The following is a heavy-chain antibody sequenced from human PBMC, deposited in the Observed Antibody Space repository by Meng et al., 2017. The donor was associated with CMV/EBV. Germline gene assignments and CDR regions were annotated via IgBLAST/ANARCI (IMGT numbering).Heavy chain of an antibody. J-gene: IGHJ6*02. V-gene: IGHV3-30*04. CDR1: GFTFSSYA. CDR3: ARRGDDYGNYYCGMDD. CDR2: ISYDGSNK. D-gene: IGHD4-17*01. Sequence: GESLKISCAASGFTFSSYAMHWVRQAPGKGLEWVAVISYDGSNKYYADSVKGRFTISRDNSKNTLYLQMNSLRAEDTAVYYCARRGDDYGNYYCGMDDWGQGTTVTVSS.